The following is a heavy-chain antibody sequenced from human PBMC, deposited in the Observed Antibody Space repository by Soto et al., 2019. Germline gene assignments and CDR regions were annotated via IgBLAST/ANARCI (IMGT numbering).Heavy chain of an antibody. CDR3: VRDWAYSFDY. CDR2: ISGTSGAT. Sequence: EVQLVESGGGLGQLGGSLGLSVQASGFALNDNNMKGAAQLQGKGLEWVSDISGTSGATYYADSVKGRFTISRDTAKNSLYLQMNNLRAEDTAIYYCVRDWAYSFDYWGQGTLVTVSS. D-gene: IGHD2-21*01. CDR1: GFALNDNN. J-gene: IGHJ4*02. V-gene: IGHV3-48*01.